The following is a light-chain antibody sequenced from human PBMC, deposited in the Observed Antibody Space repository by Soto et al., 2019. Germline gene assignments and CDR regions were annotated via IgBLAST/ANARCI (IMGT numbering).Light chain of an antibody. CDR2: EVR. J-gene: IGLJ1*01. V-gene: IGLV2-14*01. Sequence: QSALTQPASVSGSPGQSITISCTGTNNDVGAYKYVSWSQQHPGKAPKIMIYEVRNRPSGVSNRFSGSKSGNTASLTISELQAEDEADYYCSSYTSSSTLVFGTGTKLTVL. CDR3: SSYTSSSTLV. CDR1: NNDVGAYKY.